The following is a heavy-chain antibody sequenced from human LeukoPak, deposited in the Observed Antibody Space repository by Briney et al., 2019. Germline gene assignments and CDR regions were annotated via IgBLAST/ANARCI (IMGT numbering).Heavy chain of an antibody. CDR1: GGSISSYY. Sequence: SETLSLTCTVSGGSISSYYWSWIRQPPGKGLEWIGYIYYSGSTNYNPSLKSRVTISVDTSKNQFSLKLSSVTAADTAVYYCARATYYYDSSGYFDYWGQGTLVTVSS. CDR3: ARATYYYDSSGYFDY. V-gene: IGHV4-59*08. J-gene: IGHJ4*02. D-gene: IGHD3-22*01. CDR2: IYYSGST.